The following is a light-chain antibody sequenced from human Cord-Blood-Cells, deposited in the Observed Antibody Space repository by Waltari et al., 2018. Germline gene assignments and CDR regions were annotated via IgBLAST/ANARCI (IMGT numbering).Light chain of an antibody. CDR2: EGS. CDR3: CSYAGSSAWV. CDR1: SSAVGRYNL. Sequence: QSALTQPAPLSGSPGQSITISCTGPSSAVGRYNLVSWYQQHPGKAPKLMIYEGSKRPSGVSNRFSGSKSGNTASLTISGLQAEDEADYYCCSYAGSSAWVFGGGTKLTVL. J-gene: IGLJ3*02. V-gene: IGLV2-23*01.